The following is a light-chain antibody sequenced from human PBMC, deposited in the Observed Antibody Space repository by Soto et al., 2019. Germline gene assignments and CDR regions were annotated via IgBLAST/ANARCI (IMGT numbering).Light chain of an antibody. V-gene: IGKV3-20*01. CDR1: QSVNINY. Sequence: IVLTQSPGTLSLSPWERATLSCRASQSVNINYFAWYQQKSGQAPRLLIYGTSNRASGIPDRFSGSGSGTDFTLSISGLEPEDFAVYFCQQYANSRTFGQGTKVDIK. J-gene: IGKJ1*01. CDR3: QQYANSRT. CDR2: GTS.